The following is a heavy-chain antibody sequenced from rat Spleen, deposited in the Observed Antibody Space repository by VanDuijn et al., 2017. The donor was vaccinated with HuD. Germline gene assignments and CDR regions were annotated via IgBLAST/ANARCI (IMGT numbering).Heavy chain of an antibody. V-gene: IGHV5-29*01. CDR1: GFNFNDHW. CDR3: ARRHYGYTDYFDY. CDR2: ISYNGGST. J-gene: IGHJ2*01. D-gene: IGHD1-9*01. Sequence: EVQLVESGGGLVQPGRSLKLSCAASGFNFNDHWMGWVRQAPGKGLEWVAYISYNGGSTYYRDSVKGRFNISRDNAKSTLSLQMDSLRSEDTATYYCARRHYGYTDYFDYWGQGVMVTVSS.